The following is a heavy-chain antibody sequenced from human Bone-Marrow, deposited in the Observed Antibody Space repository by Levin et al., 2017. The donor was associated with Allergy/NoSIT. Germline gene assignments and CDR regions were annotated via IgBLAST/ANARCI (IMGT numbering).Heavy chain of an antibody. CDR2: IHYTGST. CDR1: GGSISSGTYY. V-gene: IGHV4-31*03. D-gene: IGHD1-1*01. J-gene: IGHJ4*02. CDR3: ARGRWKVANFDF. Sequence: SETLSLTCSVSGGSISSGTYYWSWIRQLPGQGLDWIGYIHYTGSTYYNPSLGSRLSLSVDTSMDHFSLRLNSVTAADTAVYYYARGRWKVANFDFWGQGILVTVSS.